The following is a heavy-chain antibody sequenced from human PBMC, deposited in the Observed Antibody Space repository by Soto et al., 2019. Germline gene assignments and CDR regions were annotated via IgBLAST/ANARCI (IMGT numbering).Heavy chain of an antibody. CDR3: AKGAGSSSWYGNS. CDR1: GFTFINYA. Sequence: GGSLRLSFAASGFTFINYAMSWVRQAPGKGLEWVSAIRGSGDGTFYPDSVKGRFTISRDNAKNTLYLQMNSLRAEDTAIYYCAKGAGSSSWYGNSWGQGTLVTVSS. CDR2: IRGSGDGT. D-gene: IGHD6-13*01. J-gene: IGHJ4*02. V-gene: IGHV3-23*01.